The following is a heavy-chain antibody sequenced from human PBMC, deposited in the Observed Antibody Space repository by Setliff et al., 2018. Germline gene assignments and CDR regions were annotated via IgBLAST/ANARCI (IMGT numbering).Heavy chain of an antibody. CDR3: VKGSQYLPVGDF. CDR2: ISGRSDYI. Sequence: GGSLRLSCAASGFGFSTATMNWVRQTPGGRLEWVSSISGRSDYIRYTDSVKGRFAISRDNADNSLYLQMNDLRAEDTAVYYCVKGSQYLPVGDFWGQGTLVTVSS. D-gene: IGHD2-2*01. V-gene: IGHV3-21*01. CDR1: GFGFSTAT. J-gene: IGHJ4*02.